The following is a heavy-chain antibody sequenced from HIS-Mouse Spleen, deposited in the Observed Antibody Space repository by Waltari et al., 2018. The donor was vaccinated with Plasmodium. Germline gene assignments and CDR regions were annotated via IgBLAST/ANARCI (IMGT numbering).Heavy chain of an antibody. Sequence: QLQLQESGPGLVKPSETLSLTCTVSGGSISSSSYYWGWIRQPPGKGLGWIGSSYYSGRPYVTPSLKRRPTLSLDTSKNQFSLKLSSVTAADTAVYYCARRGGSYYYFDYWGQGTLVTVSS. V-gene: IGHV4-39*01. CDR2: SYYSGRP. CDR3: ARRGGSYYYFDY. D-gene: IGHD1-26*01. J-gene: IGHJ4*02. CDR1: GGSISSSSYY.